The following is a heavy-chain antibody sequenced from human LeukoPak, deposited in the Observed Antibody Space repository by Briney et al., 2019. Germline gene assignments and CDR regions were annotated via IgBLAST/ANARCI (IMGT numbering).Heavy chain of an antibody. V-gene: IGHV4-38-2*02. CDR3: AREGDGYVWDY. CDR1: GYSISSGYY. J-gene: IGHJ4*02. D-gene: IGHD5-24*01. Sequence: PSETLSLTCTVSGYSISSGYYWGWIRQPPGKGLEWIGSIYHSGSTYYNPSLKSRVTISVDTSKNQFSLKLSSVTAADTAVYYCAREGDGYVWDYWGQGTLVTVSS. CDR2: IYHSGST.